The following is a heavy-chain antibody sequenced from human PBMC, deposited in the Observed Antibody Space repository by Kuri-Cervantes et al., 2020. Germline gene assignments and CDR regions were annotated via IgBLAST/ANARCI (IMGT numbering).Heavy chain of an antibody. CDR1: GFTFDDYA. Sequence: GESLKISCAASGFTFDDYAMHWVRQAPGKGLEWVAVISYDGSNKYYADSVKGRFTISRDNSKNTLYLQMNSLKTEDTAVYYCTTDPPLYSSSSDTFDPWGQGTLVTVSS. CDR2: ISYDGSNK. D-gene: IGHD6-6*01. V-gene: IGHV3-30*03. CDR3: TTDPPLYSSSSDTFDP. J-gene: IGHJ5*02.